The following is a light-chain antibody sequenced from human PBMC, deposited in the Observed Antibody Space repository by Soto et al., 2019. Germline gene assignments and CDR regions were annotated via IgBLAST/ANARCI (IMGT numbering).Light chain of an antibody. V-gene: IGKV1-9*01. J-gene: IGKJ4*01. CDR1: QGISDY. CDR2: VTS. CDR3: QQYDNLALT. Sequence: DIQLPQSPSFLSASVGDRVTITCRASQGISDYLAWYQQKPGKAPNLLIYVTSTLQSGVPSRFSGSGSGTDFTFTISSLQPEEIATYYCQQYDNLALTVGGGTKVDI.